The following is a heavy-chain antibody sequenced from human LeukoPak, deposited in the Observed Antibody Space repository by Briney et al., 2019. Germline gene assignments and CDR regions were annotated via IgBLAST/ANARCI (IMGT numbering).Heavy chain of an antibody. J-gene: IGHJ4*02. CDR2: ISSRSDSE. D-gene: IGHD2/OR15-2a*01. CDR1: GFTFGTYG. Sequence: PGGSLRLSCAPSGFTFGTYGMNWVRQAPEKGLEWVSYISSRSDSENYADSVKGQFTISRDNIRNLLYLQMNSLRAEDTAVYFCARDSTRILGLFDYWGQGTLVTISS. CDR3: ARDSTRILGLFDY. V-gene: IGHV3-48*01.